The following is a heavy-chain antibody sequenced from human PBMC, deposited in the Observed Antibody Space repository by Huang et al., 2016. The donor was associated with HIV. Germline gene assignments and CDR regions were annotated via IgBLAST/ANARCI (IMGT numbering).Heavy chain of an antibody. CDR3: ARDQGFTVTTEYYFDY. D-gene: IGHD4-17*01. J-gene: IGHJ4*02. V-gene: IGHV3-7*01. CDR2: IKEDGSEK. CDR1: GFTFSNYW. Sequence: EVQLVESGGGLVQPGGSLRLSCIASGFTFSNYWMTWVRQAPGKGLEWVANIKEDGSEKNSGDSVKGRFTISRDNAKNSLYLQLNSLRAEDTALYYCARDQGFTVTTEYYFDYWGQGTLVTVSS.